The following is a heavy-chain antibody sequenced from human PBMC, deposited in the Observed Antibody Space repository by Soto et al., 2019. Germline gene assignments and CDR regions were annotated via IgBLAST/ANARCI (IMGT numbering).Heavy chain of an antibody. CDR1: GGSVSRDNW. D-gene: IGHD4-17*01. CDR2: IHHSGST. CDR3: AENGAYDLDS. V-gene: IGHV4-4*02. Sequence: QVQLQESGPGLVKPSGTLSLTCDVSGGSVSRDNWWSWVRQPPGKGLEWIGEIHHSGSTNYRPSLKSRVTISIDKSKNQFSLKLTSVTAADTAVYYCAENGAYDLDSWGQGTLVTVSS. J-gene: IGHJ4*02.